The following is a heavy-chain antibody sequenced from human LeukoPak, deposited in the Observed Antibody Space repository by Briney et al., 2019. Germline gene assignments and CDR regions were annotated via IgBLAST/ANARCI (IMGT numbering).Heavy chain of an antibody. D-gene: IGHD3-22*01. CDR1: GGSISSSSYY. CDR3: ARTSARLLPSYFDY. J-gene: IGHJ4*02. V-gene: IGHV4-39*01. CDR2: IYYSGST. Sequence: PSETLSLTCTVSGGSISSSSYYWGWIRQPPGKGLEWIGSIYYSGSTYYNPSLKSRVTISVDTSKNQFSLKLSSVTAADTAVYYCARTSARLLPSYFDYWGQGTLVTVSS.